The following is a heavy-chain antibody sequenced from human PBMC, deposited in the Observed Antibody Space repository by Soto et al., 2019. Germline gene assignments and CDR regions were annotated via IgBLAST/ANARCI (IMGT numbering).Heavy chain of an antibody. J-gene: IGHJ5*02. CDR3: AGGVAAAGNWFDP. CDR2: IIPTFGTA. Sequence: QVQLVQSGAEVKKPGSSVKVSCKASGSTFSSYAISWVRQAPGQGLEWMGGIIPTFGTAIYAQKFQGRVTITVEQSTGTAYRELSSLRSEATAVYYRAGGVAAAGNWFDPWGQGTLVTVSS. CDR1: GSTFSSYA. D-gene: IGHD6-13*01. V-gene: IGHV1-69*01.